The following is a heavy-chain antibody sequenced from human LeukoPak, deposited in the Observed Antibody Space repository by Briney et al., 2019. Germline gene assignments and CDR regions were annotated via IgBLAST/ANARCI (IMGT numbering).Heavy chain of an antibody. CDR3: ARGLRAKY. J-gene: IGHJ1*01. CDR2: VHHSGRT. Sequence: PSETLSLTCTVSGGSISSYYWSWIRQPPGKGLEWIGYVHHSGRTNSNPSLGSRVTMSVDTSTSQLSLNLTSVTTADTAVYFCARGLRAKYWGQGTLVFVSS. CDR1: GGSISSYY. D-gene: IGHD4/OR15-4a*01. V-gene: IGHV4-59*01.